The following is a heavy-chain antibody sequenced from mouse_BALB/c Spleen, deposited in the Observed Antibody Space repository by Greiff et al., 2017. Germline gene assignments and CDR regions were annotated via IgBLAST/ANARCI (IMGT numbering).Heavy chain of an antibody. CDR3: ARAYGNYAWFAY. D-gene: IGHD2-1*01. CDR1: GFTFTDYY. J-gene: IGHJ3*01. Sequence: EVKLMESGGGLVQPGGSLRLSCATSGFTFTDYYMSWVRQPPGKALEWLGFIRNKANGYTTEYSASVKGRFTISRDNSQSILYLQMNTLRAEDSATYYCARAYGNYAWFAYWGQGTLVTVSA. CDR2: IRNKANGYTT. V-gene: IGHV7-3*02.